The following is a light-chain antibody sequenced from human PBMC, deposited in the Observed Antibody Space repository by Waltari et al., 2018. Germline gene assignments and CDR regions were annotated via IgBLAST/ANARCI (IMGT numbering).Light chain of an antibody. V-gene: IGKV3-15*01. CDR3: QQYNNWLYT. CDR2: GAS. Sequence: EIVMTQSPATLSVSPGERATLSCRASQSVSSNLAWYQQKLGQAPRLLIYGASTRATGIPARFSGSGSGKEFTLTISSLQSEDFAVYYCQQYNNWLYTFGQGTKLEIK. CDR1: QSVSSN. J-gene: IGKJ2*01.